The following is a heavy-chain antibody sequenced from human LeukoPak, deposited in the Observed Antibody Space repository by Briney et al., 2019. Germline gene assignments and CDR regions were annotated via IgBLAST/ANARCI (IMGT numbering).Heavy chain of an antibody. D-gene: IGHD3-10*01. Sequence: ASVKVSCKASGYTFTSYGISWVRQAPGQGLEWVGWISAYNGNTNYAQKLQGRVTMTTDTSTSTAYMELRSLRSDDTAVYYCARGPMVRGVIIDPPLYYYYYYYMDVWGKGTTVTISS. CDR3: ARGPMVRGVIIDPPLYYYYYYYMDV. CDR1: GYTFTSYG. V-gene: IGHV1-18*01. CDR2: ISAYNGNT. J-gene: IGHJ6*03.